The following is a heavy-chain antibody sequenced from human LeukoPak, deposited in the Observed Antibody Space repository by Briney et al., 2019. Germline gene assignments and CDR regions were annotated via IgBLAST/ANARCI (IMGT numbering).Heavy chain of an antibody. Sequence: GRSLRLSCAASGFTFSSYAMHWVRQAPGKGLEWVAVISYDGSNKYYADSVKGRFTISRDNSKNTLYLQMNSLRSDDTAVYYCAREAGYSSSWSRGSQYFQHWGQGTLVTVSS. CDR1: GFTFSSYA. V-gene: IGHV3-30*04. CDR3: AREAGYSSSWSRGSQYFQH. CDR2: ISYDGSNK. J-gene: IGHJ1*01. D-gene: IGHD6-13*01.